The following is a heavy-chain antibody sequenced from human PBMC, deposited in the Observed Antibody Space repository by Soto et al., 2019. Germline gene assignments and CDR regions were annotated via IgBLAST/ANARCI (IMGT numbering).Heavy chain of an antibody. CDR3: ARARIDL. V-gene: IGHV3-7*01. CDR1: GFTFSTYW. CDR2: INLDGSEK. J-gene: IGHJ2*01. Sequence: EVQLVESGGGLVQPGGSLRLSCAASGFTFSTYWMTWVRQAPGKGLEWVAIINLDGSEKYYVDSVKGRFSISRDNVKNSLYLQLNSLRAEDTALYYCARARIDLWGRGTLVTVSS.